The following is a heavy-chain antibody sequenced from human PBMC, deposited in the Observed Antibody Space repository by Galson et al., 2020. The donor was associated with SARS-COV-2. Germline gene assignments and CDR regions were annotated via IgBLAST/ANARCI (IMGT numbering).Heavy chain of an antibody. J-gene: IGHJ4*02. CDR2: ISYYWTTT. V-gene: IGHV3-30*04. Sequence: WGSLTLSCTASGFTFSSSAMHWVRQPPPKGQEREAIISYYWTTTNNSNPANGRFTISRDISTNTLYPQMNRLRPEDTGVYYCARETDDHSSSWYDYWGQGTLVTVSP. CDR1: GFTFSSSA. D-gene: IGHD3-22*01. CDR3: ARETDDHSSSWYDY.